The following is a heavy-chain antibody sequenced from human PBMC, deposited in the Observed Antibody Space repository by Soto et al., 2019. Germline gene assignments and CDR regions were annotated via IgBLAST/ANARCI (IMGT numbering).Heavy chain of an antibody. CDR3: AREIYNESNVGYFDL. D-gene: IGHD1-1*01. Sequence: QVQLQESGPGLVKPSGTLSLTCAVSRGSISSSNWWSWVRQSPGKGLEWIGEMYHTGITNYSPSLKSRVTMSVDKSKNQFSLKLGSVTSADACVDYFAREIYNESNVGYFDLWGRGPLLYAPS. CDR1: RGSISSSNW. J-gene: IGHJ2*01. CDR2: MYHTGIT. V-gene: IGHV4-4*02.